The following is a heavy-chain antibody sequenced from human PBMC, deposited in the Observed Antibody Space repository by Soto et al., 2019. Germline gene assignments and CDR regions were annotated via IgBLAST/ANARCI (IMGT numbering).Heavy chain of an antibody. D-gene: IGHD3-10*01. CDR1: GDTFSFYS. Sequence: QVQLVQSGAEVRKPGSSVKVSCKASGDTFSFYSINWVRQAPGLGLEWMGRINPILSMSNYAQRFQGRVTMTADTSTSTAYMELSGLISEDTAIYYCASSYGSGYRAFDYWGQGALVTVSS. CDR3: ASSYGSGYRAFDY. V-gene: IGHV1-69*02. J-gene: IGHJ4*02. CDR2: INPILSMS.